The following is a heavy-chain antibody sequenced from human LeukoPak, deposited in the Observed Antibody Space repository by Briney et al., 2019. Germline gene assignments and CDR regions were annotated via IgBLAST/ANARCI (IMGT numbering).Heavy chain of an antibody. CDR3: TRGLWGPPFDY. CDR1: GFTFGDYA. Sequence: PGRSLRLSCTASGFTFGDYAMSWVRQAPGKGLEWVGFIRSKAYGGTTEYAAPVKGRFTISRDDSKSIAYLQMNSLKTEDTAVYYCTRGLWGPPFDYWGQGTLVTVSS. D-gene: IGHD3-16*01. V-gene: IGHV3-49*04. J-gene: IGHJ4*02. CDR2: IRSKAYGGTT.